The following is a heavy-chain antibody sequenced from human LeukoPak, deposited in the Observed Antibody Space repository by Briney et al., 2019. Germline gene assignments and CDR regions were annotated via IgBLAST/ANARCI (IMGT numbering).Heavy chain of an antibody. J-gene: IGHJ4*02. CDR2: ISGSGGST. D-gene: IGHD2-21*02. CDR3: ANTVTKGY. CDR1: GFTFSSFS. Sequence: GGSLRLSCAASGFTFSSFSMIWVRQAPGKGLEWVSTISGSGGSTYYADSVKGRFTISRDNSKNTLYLQMNSPRAEDTAVYYCANTVTKGYWGQGTLVTVSS. V-gene: IGHV3-23*01.